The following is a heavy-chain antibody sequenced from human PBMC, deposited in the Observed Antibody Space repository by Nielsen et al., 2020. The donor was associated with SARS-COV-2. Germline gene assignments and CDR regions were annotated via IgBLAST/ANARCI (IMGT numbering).Heavy chain of an antibody. J-gene: IGHJ4*02. D-gene: IGHD3-22*01. Sequence: GESLKISCKGSGYSFTSYWISWVRQMPGKGLEWMGRIDTSDSYTNYSPSFQGHVTISADKSISTAYLQWSSLKASDTAMYYCARHSPPYYYDSSGYGAGYWGQGTLVTVSS. V-gene: IGHV5-10-1*01. CDR2: IDTSDSYT. CDR3: ARHSPPYYYDSSGYGAGY. CDR1: GYSFTSYW.